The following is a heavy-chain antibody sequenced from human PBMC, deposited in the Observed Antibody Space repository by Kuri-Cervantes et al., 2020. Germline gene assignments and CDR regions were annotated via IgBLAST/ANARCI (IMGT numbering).Heavy chain of an antibody. J-gene: IGHJ4*02. Sequence: ESLKISCTVPGGSISSSSHYWGWIRQPPGKGLEWIGSIYYSGSTYYNPSLKSRVTISVDTSKNQFSLKLSPVTAADTAVYYCARLLKGYYYFDYWGQGTLVTVSS. CDR2: IYYSGST. CDR3: ARLLKGYYYFDY. V-gene: IGHV4-39*01. D-gene: IGHD2-15*01. CDR1: GGSISSSSHY.